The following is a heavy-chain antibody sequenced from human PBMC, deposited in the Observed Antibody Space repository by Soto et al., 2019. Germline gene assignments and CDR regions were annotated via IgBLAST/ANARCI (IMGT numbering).Heavy chain of an antibody. Sequence: EVQLLESGGGLVQPGGSLRLSCAASGFTFSSYAMSWVRQAPGKGLEWVSAISGSGGSTYYADSVKGRFTISRDNSKNTLYLQMNSLRAEDTAVYYCAKVGNTAVAHHYYYGMDVWGQGTTVTVSS. D-gene: IGHD5-18*01. V-gene: IGHV3-23*01. CDR3: AKVGNTAVAHHYYYGMDV. CDR2: ISGSGGST. J-gene: IGHJ6*02. CDR1: GFTFSSYA.